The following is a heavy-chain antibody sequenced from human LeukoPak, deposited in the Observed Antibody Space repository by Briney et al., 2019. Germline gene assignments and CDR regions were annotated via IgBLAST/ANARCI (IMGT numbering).Heavy chain of an antibody. CDR2: IYTSGNT. D-gene: IGHD5-12*01. CDR3: AREGRGRRGYSGYVQTWFDP. CDR1: GGSISSYY. J-gene: IGHJ5*02. V-gene: IGHV4-4*07. Sequence: SETLSLTCTVSGGSISSYYWSWIRQPAGKGLEWIGRIYTSGNTNYNPSLKSRVTMSVDTSKNQFSLKLSSVTAADTAVYYCAREGRGRRGYSGYVQTWFDPWGQGTLVTVSS.